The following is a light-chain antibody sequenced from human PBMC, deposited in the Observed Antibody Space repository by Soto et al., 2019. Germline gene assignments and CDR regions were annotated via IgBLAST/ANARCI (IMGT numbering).Light chain of an antibody. CDR2: DDN. Sequence: QSVLTQPPSVSGAPGQRVTISCTGSGSNIGAGYDVHWYQQLPGTAPKLLIYDDNKRPSGIPDRFSGSKSGTSATLGITGFQTGDEADYYCGSWDSSLSAYVFGTGTKVTVL. CDR1: GSNIGAGYD. CDR3: GSWDSSLSAYV. V-gene: IGLV1-51*01. J-gene: IGLJ1*01.